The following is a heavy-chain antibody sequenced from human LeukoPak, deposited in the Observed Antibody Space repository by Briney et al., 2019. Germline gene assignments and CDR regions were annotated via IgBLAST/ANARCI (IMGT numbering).Heavy chain of an antibody. Sequence: GGSLGLSCAASGFTFSSSAMSWVRQAPGKGLGWVSAISGTSGTTYYADSVKGRFTISRDNSKNTLYLQMNSLRAEDSAVYYCATLSGYSSGYYVYWGQGTLVTVSS. D-gene: IGHD6-19*01. V-gene: IGHV3-23*01. CDR2: ISGTSGTT. CDR3: ATLSGYSSGYYVY. CDR1: GFTFSSSA. J-gene: IGHJ4*02.